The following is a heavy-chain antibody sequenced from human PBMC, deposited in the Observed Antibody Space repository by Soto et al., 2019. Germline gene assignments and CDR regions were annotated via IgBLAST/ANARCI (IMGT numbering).Heavy chain of an antibody. CDR2: IDYSGST. Sequence: QVQLQESGPGLVKPSQTLSLTCTVSGGSISSGDYYWSWIRQPPGKGLEWIGYIDYSGSTYYNPSIKSRVTISVDTSKNQFSLKLSSVTAADAAVYYCARGGRTIFGRYFDYWGQGTLVTVSS. J-gene: IGHJ4*02. V-gene: IGHV4-30-4*01. CDR1: GGSISSGDYY. D-gene: IGHD3-3*01. CDR3: ARGGRTIFGRYFDY.